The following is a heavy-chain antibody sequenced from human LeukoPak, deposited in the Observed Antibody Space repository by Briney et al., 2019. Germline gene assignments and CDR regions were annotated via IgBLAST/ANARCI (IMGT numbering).Heavy chain of an antibody. D-gene: IGHD3-22*01. CDR2: IYTSGST. CDR3: ARSPHYYDSSGYFDY. V-gene: IGHV4-4*09. CDR1: GGSISSYY. J-gene: IGHJ4*02. Sequence: SETLSLTCTVSGGSISSYYWSWIRQPPGKGLEWIGYIYTSGSTNYNPSLKSRVTISVDTSKNQFSLKLSSVTAADTAVYYCARSPHYYDSSGYFDYWGQGTLVTV.